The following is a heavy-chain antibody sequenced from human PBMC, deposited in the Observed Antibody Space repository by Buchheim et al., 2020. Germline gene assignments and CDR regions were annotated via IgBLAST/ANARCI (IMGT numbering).Heavy chain of an antibody. CDR1: GFPFSSYA. CDR2: ISGSGGST. V-gene: IGHV3-23*01. Sequence: EVQLLESGGGLVQPGGSLRLSCAASGFPFSSYAMSWVRQAPGKGLEWVSAISGSGGSTYYADSVKGRFTISRDNSKNTLYLQMNSLRAEDTAVYYCAKGYCSSTSCYLPFYYYYGMDVWGQGTT. D-gene: IGHD2-2*01. J-gene: IGHJ6*02. CDR3: AKGYCSSTSCYLPFYYYYGMDV.